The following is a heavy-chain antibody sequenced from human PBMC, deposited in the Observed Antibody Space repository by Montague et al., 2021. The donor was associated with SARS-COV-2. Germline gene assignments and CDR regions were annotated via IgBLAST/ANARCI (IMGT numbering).Heavy chain of an antibody. CDR1: GGSISSGSYY. D-gene: IGHD3-3*01. J-gene: IGHJ6*03. CDR3: ARSPHGKWLLYSDYYYYMDV. Sequence: TLSLTCTVSGGSISSGSYYWSWIRQPAGKGLEWIGRIYTSGSTNYNPSLKSRVTISVDTSKNQFSLKLSSVTAADTAVYYCARSPHGKWLLYSDYYYYMDVWGKGTTVTVSS. CDR2: IYTSGST. V-gene: IGHV4-61*02.